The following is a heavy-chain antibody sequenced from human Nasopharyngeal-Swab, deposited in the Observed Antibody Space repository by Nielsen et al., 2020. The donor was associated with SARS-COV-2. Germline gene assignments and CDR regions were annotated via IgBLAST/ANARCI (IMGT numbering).Heavy chain of an antibody. CDR3: ARDLSGYYYTMGV. V-gene: IGHV3-21*04. CDR1: GFTFSSYS. D-gene: IGHD3-3*02. Sequence: GESLKISCAASGFTFSSYSMNWVRQAPGKGLEWVSSISSSSSYIYYADSVKGRFTISRDNAKNSLYLQMNSLRAGDTAVYYCARDLSGYYYTMGVWGRGTTVTVSS. J-gene: IGHJ6*02. CDR2: ISSSSSYI.